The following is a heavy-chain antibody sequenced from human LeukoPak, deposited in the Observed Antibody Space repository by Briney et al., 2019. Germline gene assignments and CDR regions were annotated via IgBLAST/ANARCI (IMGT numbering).Heavy chain of an antibody. CDR2: IYHSGST. D-gene: IGHD2-21*02. V-gene: IGHV4-38-2*02. J-gene: IGHJ5*02. CDR1: GYSISSGYY. CDR3: ARSREQAYCGGDCYSINWFDP. Sequence: SETLSLTCTVSGYSISSGYYWGWIRQPPGKGLEWIGSIYHSGSTYYNPSLKSRVTISVDTSKNQFSLKLSSVTAADTAVYYCARSREQAYCGGDCYSINWFDPWGQGTLVTVSS.